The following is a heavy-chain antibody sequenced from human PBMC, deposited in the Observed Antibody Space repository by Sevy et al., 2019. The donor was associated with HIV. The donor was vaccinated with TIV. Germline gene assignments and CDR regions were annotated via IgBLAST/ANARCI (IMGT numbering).Heavy chain of an antibody. D-gene: IGHD7-27*01. Sequence: GGSLRLSCTGFGFTFRNYAMGWVRQSPGKGLEWVSTIFHNGITYYPNSVTGRFTVSRDDSKNTVYLLMNSLTAEDTAVYFCAKASNWGSYYYFDDWGQGTLVTVSS. CDR3: AKASNWGSYYYFDD. J-gene: IGHJ4*01. CDR1: GFTFRNYA. CDR2: IFHNGIT. V-gene: IGHV3-23*01.